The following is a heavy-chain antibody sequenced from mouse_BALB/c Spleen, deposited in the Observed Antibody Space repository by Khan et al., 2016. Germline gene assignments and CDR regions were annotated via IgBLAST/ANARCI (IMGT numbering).Heavy chain of an antibody. CDR1: GYAFSNYW. J-gene: IGHJ3*01. D-gene: IGHD2-3*01. Sequence: QMQLEESGAELLRPGSSVKISCKASGYAFSNYWMNWVKQRPGQGLEWIGQLFPGDGDANYNGKFKDKATLTADKSSSTAYIQLTSLASEDAAVYFCARPPDGYYVGMFAYWGQGTLVTVSA. CDR2: LFPGDGDA. CDR3: ARPPDGYYVGMFAY. V-gene: IGHV1-80*01.